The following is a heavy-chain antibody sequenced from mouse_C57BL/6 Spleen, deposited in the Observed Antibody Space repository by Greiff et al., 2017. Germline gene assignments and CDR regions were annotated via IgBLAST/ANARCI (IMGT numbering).Heavy chain of an antibody. CDR3: ARVDYDGYWYFDV. V-gene: IGHV3-6*01. Sequence: ESGPGLVKPSQSLSLTCSVTGYSITSGYYWNWIRQFPGNKLEWMGYISYDGSNNYNPSLKNRISITRDTSKNQFFLKLNSVTTEDTATYYCARVDYDGYWYFDVWGTGTTVTVSS. CDR2: ISYDGSN. D-gene: IGHD2-4*01. CDR1: GYSITSGYY. J-gene: IGHJ1*03.